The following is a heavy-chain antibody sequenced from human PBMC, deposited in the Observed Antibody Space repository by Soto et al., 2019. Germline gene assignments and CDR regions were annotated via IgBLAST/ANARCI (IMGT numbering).Heavy chain of an antibody. CDR1: GFFFSTYA. CDR3: TKDLFPTSGQRFFFES. J-gene: IGHJ4*02. CDR2: ILHDETP. Sequence: GGSLRLSCAASGFFFSTYAMTWVRQAPGRGLEWVSTILHDETPFYTDSVKGRFTISRDNVRGTLYLQMNGLRVEDAAQYYCTKDLFPTSGQRFFFESWGQGTLVTVSS. D-gene: IGHD3-10*01. V-gene: IGHV3-23*01.